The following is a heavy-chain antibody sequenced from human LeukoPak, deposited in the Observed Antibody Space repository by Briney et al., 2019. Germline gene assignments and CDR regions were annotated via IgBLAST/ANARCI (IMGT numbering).Heavy chain of an antibody. CDR3: ARGGNYAFDS. V-gene: IGHV6-1*01. CDR2: TYYRSRWYN. D-gene: IGHD3-16*01. CDR1: GDSVSSNNAA. J-gene: IGHJ4*01. Sequence: SQTLSLTCAISGDSVSSNNAAWNWIRQSPSRGLEWLGNTYYRSRWYNDHAASVIGRITINSDTSRNQFSLQLNSVTPEDTSVYYCARGGNYAFDSWGQGTLVTVSS.